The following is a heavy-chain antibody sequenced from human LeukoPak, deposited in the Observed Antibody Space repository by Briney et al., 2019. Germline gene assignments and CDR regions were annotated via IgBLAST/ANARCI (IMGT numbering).Heavy chain of an antibody. V-gene: IGHV3-11*04. D-gene: IGHD6-6*01. Sequence: GGSLRLSCAASGFTFSDYYMSWIRQAPGKGLEWVSYISSSGSTIYYADSVKGRFTISRDNAKNSLYLQMNSLRAEDTAVYYCARDAEYSSSSYVDYWGQGTLSPSPQ. CDR1: GFTFSDYY. J-gene: IGHJ4*02. CDR2: ISSSGSTI. CDR3: ARDAEYSSSSYVDY.